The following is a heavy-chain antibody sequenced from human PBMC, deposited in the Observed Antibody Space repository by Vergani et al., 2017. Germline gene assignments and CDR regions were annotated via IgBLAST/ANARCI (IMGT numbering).Heavy chain of an antibody. D-gene: IGHD4-11*01. CDR1: GYSISSGYY. CDR3: ARGDTTAGADY. Sequence: QVQLQESGPGLVKPSETLSLTCAVSGYSISSGYYWGWIRQPPGKGLEWIGSIYHSGSTYYNPSLKSRVTISVDTSKNQFSLKLSSVTAADTAVYYCARGDTTAGADYWGQGTLVTVSS. J-gene: IGHJ4*02. V-gene: IGHV4-38-2*01. CDR2: IYHSGST.